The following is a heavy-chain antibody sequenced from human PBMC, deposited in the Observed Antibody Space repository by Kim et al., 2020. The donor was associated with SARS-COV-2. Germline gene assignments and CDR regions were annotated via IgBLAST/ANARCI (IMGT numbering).Heavy chain of an antibody. CDR3: ARGELGPGDYYYYGMDV. J-gene: IGHJ6*02. CDR2: IYYSGST. D-gene: IGHD1-7*01. CDR1: GGSISSYY. Sequence: SETLSLTCTVSGGSISSYYWSWIRQPPGKGLEWIGYIYYSGSTNYNPSLKSRVTISVDTSKNQFSLKLSSVTAADTAVYYCARGELGPGDYYYYGMDVWGQGTTVTVSS. V-gene: IGHV4-59*01.